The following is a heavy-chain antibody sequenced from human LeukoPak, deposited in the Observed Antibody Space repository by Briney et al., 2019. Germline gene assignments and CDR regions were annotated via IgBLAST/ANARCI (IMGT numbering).Heavy chain of an antibody. V-gene: IGHV3-66*01. CDR2: IYSGGST. J-gene: IGHJ5*02. CDR1: GFTVSSNY. D-gene: IGHD3-22*01. CDR3: ARDYYGSSGYYA. Sequence: GGSLRLSCAACGFTVSSNYMSWVRQAPGKGLEWVAVIYSGGSTYYADSVKGRFTISRDNSKNTLYLQRNSMRAEDTAVYYCARDYYGSSGYYAWGQGTLVTVSS.